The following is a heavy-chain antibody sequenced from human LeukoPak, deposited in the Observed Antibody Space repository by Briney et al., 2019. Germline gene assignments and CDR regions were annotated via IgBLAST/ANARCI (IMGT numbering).Heavy chain of an antibody. CDR2: IIPIFGTA. J-gene: IGHJ6*03. CDR3: ARGKGLGYYYYYMDV. D-gene: IGHD2-21*01. V-gene: IGHV1-69*05. CDR1: GGTFSSYA. Sequence: SVKVSCKASGGTFSSYAIIWVRQAPGQGLEWMGGIIPIFGTANYAQKFQGRVTITTDESTSTAYMELSSLRSEDTAVYYCARGKGLGYYYYYMDVWGKGTTVTVSS.